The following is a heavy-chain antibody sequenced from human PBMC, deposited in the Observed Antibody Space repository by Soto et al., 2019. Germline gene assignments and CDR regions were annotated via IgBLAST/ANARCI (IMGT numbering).Heavy chain of an antibody. CDR2: ISHTGST. Sequence: PSETLSLTCAVSGGSISSGGYSWSWIRQPPGKGLEWIGYISHTGSTYYNPSLKSRVTISVDRSKNQFSLKLSSVTAADTAVYYCARGGGCLGYCGQGTLVTVSS. D-gene: IGHD3-10*01. V-gene: IGHV4-30-2*01. CDR1: GGSISSGGYS. J-gene: IGHJ4*02. CDR3: ARGGGCLGY.